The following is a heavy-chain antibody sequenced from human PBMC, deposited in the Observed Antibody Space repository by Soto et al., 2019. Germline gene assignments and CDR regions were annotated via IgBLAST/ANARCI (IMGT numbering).Heavy chain of an antibody. CDR3: AKYVSHTAWFSVAD. V-gene: IGHV4-4*02. J-gene: IGHJ4*02. CDR1: GASVSNYNS. CDR2: ISHSGGT. Sequence: QVLLQESGPGLVKPSETLSLTCAVSGASVSNYNSWFWVRQSPGKGLEWIGEISHSGGTNYNPSLKSPLPMSLDQSDNHISLSLTSLTAADTAVYYCAKYVSHTAWFSVADWGQGTLVTVSS. D-gene: IGHD3-10*01.